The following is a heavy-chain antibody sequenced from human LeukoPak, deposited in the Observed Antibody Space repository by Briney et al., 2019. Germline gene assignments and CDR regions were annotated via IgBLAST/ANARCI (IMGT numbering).Heavy chain of an antibody. CDR1: GFTFSSYW. CDR2: INSDGSST. CDR3: ARGDVAVTDY. D-gene: IGHD6-19*01. J-gene: IGHJ4*02. V-gene: IGHV3-74*01. Sequence: GGSLRLSCAASGFTFSSYWMHWVPQAPERGVVWVSRINSDGSSTSYADSVKGRFTISRDNAKNTLYLQMNSLSAEDTAVYYCARGDVAVTDYWGQGTLVTVSS.